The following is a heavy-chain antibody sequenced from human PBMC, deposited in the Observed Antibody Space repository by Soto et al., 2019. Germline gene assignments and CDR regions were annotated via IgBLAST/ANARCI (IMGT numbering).Heavy chain of an antibody. J-gene: IGHJ6*03. CDR2: IYYSGST. CDR1: GGSISSGGYY. D-gene: IGHD3-10*01. Sequence: SETLSLTCTVSGGSISSGGYYWSWIRQHPGKGLEWIGYIYYSGSTYYNPSLKSRVTISVDTSKNQFSLKLSSVTAADTAVYYCARDRKGLGITMVRGGPRYYYYMDVWGKGTTVTVSS. V-gene: IGHV4-31*03. CDR3: ARDRKGLGITMVRGGPRYYYYMDV.